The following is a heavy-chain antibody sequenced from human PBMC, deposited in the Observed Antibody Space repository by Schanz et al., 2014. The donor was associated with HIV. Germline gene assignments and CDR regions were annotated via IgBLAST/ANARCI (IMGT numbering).Heavy chain of an antibody. J-gene: IGHJ4*02. CDR3: AKDAARIYYDILTGPFDS. CDR2: ISWNSGSI. Sequence: VQLVESGGGVVQPGRSLRLSCTASGFAFSRYTMNWVRQAPGKGLEWVSGISWNSGSIGYVDSVKGRFTISRDNARNSLYLQMNSLRGEDTALYYCAKDAARIYYDILTGPFDSWGQGTLVTVSS. D-gene: IGHD3-9*01. V-gene: IGHV3-9*01. CDR1: GFAFSRYT.